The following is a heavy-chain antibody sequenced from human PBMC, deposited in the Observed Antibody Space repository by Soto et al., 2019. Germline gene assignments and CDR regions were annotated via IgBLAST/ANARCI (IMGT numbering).Heavy chain of an antibody. D-gene: IGHD3-22*01. CDR1: CGSISSGDYY. Sequence: TSETLSLTCTVSCGSISSGDYYWSWIRQPPGKGLECIGYIYYSGSTYYNPSLMSRVTISVDTSKNQFSLMLSSVSASDTAVNYGASLPFYDSSGRPYYFDYWGQGTLVTVSS. J-gene: IGHJ4*02. CDR3: ASLPFYDSSGRPYYFDY. V-gene: IGHV4-30-4*01. CDR2: IYYSGST.